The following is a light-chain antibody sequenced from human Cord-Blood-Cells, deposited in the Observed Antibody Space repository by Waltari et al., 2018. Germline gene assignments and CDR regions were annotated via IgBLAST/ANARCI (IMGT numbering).Light chain of an antibody. CDR2: DVS. CDR1: SRTFGGFNF. V-gene: IGLV2-14*01. CDR3: SSYTSSSTLVV. Sequence: QSARTHPASVSGSPGQSITTPSPGPSRTFGGFNFSPGYQQHPGKAPKLSIYDVSKRPSGVSNRFSGSKSGNTASLTISGLQAEDEADYYCSSYTSSSTLVVFGGGTKLTVL. J-gene: IGLJ2*01.